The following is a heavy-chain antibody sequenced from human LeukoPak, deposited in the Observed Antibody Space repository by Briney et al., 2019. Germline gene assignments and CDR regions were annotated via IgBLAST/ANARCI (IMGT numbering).Heavy chain of an antibody. CDR1: GYTFTSYG. CDR3: ARDCSSTSCYVDVDY. Sequence: GASVKVSCKASGYTFTSYGISWVRQATGQGLEWMGWMNPNSGNTGYAQKFQGRVTMTTNTSITTAYMELSSLRSEDTAVYYCARDCSSTSCYVDVDYWGQGTLVTVSS. J-gene: IGHJ4*02. V-gene: IGHV1-8*02. CDR2: MNPNSGNT. D-gene: IGHD2-2*01.